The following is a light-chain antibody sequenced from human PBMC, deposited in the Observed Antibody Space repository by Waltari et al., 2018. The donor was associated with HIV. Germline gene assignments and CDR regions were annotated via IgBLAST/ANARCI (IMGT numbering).Light chain of an antibody. CDR3: QAYDGRLRNYV. Sequence: QSVLTQPPSMSGAPGQTVTISCTNIEAGQAIHWYRQLPGTAPQLLIYADHNRPSGVPNRFSGSNSRTSASLAITGLQSEDEGDYYYQAYDGRLRNYVFGTGTKVTVL. CDR2: ADH. CDR1: IEAGQA. J-gene: IGLJ1*01. V-gene: IGLV1-40*01.